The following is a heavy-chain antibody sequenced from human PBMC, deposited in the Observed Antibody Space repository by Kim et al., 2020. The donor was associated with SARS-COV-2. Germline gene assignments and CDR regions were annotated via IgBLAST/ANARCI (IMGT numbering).Heavy chain of an antibody. J-gene: IGHJ5*02. V-gene: IGHV1-2*06. CDR2: INPNSGGT. D-gene: IGHD6-13*01. CDR1: GYTFTGYY. Sequence: ASVKVSCKASGYTFTGYYMHWVRQAPGQGLEWMGRINPNSGGTNYAQKFQGRVTMTRDTSISTAYMELSRLRSDDTAVYYCARRMARQAAGTIWGDTFDPWGQGTLVTVSS. CDR3: ARRMARQAAGTIWGDTFDP.